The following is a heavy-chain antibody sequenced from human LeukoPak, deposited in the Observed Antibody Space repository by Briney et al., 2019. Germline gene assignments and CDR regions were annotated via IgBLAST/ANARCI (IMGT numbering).Heavy chain of an antibody. J-gene: IGHJ3*02. CDR3: ARLDYDSSGFDAFDI. D-gene: IGHD3-22*01. Sequence: ASVKVSCKASGYTFTSYGISWVRQAPGQGLEWMGWISAYNGNTNYVQKLQGRVTMTTDTSTSTAYMELRSLRSDDTAVYYCARLDYDSSGFDAFDIWGQGTMVTVSS. V-gene: IGHV1-18*01. CDR1: GYTFTSYG. CDR2: ISAYNGNT.